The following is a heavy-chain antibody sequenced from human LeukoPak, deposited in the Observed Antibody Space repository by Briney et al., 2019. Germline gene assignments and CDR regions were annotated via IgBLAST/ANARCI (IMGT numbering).Heavy chain of an antibody. J-gene: IGHJ5*02. Sequence: SETLSLTCTVSGGSISNYYWSWIRQSPGKGLEWIGYIYHSGSTNYNPSLRSRVAISVDTSKNQFSLKLSSVTAADTAVYYCARDSAYSGGWFTNWFDPWGQGTLVTVSS. V-gene: IGHV4-59*01. D-gene: IGHD6-19*01. CDR3: ARDSAYSGGWFTNWFDP. CDR2: IYHSGST. CDR1: GGSISNYY.